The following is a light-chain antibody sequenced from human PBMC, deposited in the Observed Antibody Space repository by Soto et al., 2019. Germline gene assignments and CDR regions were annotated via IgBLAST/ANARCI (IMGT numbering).Light chain of an antibody. J-gene: IGLJ2*01. Sequence: QPVLTQSPSASASLGASVKLTCTLSSGHSSYAIAWHQQQPEKGPRYLMKLSSDGSHSKGAGIPDRFSGSSSGAERYLTISSRQSEDEADYYCQNWDTGARVVFGGGTKVTVL. CDR2: LSSDGSH. V-gene: IGLV4-69*01. CDR1: SGHSSYA. CDR3: QNWDTGARVV.